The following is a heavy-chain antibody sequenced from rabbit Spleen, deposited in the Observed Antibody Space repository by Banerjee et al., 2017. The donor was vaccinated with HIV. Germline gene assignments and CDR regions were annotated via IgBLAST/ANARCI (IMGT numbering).Heavy chain of an antibody. CDR2: IAGSGSGFA. Sequence: QSLGESGGDLVKPGASLTLTCTASGFSFSSSDYMCWVRQAPGKGLEWISCIAGSGSGFAYSATWAKGRFTISKTSSTTVTLQVPSLTAADTATYFCARDTSSSFSSYGMDLWGPGTLVTVS. CDR1: GFSFSSSDY. J-gene: IGHJ6*01. V-gene: IGHV1S40*01. CDR3: ARDTSSSFSSYGMDL. D-gene: IGHD1-1*01.